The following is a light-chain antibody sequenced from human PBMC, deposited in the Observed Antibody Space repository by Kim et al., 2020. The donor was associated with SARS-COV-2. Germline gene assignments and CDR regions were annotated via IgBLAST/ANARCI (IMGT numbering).Light chain of an antibody. CDR3: QQYSYWPRS. CDR1: ESVSDN. Sequence: EIVMTQFPATLSVSPGERAIVSCRASESVSDNLAWYHQKPGQSPSLLIYGVSTRAAGVPARFSGSGSGTEFTLSISSLQFKDFGVYYCQQYSYWPRSFGQGTKLEI. V-gene: IGKV3-15*01. J-gene: IGKJ2*03. CDR2: GVS.